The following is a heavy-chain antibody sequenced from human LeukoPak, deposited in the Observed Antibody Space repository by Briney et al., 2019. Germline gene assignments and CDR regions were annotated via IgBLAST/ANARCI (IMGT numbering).Heavy chain of an antibody. V-gene: IGHV3-53*01. J-gene: IGHJ5*02. CDR3: ARVLVWGSYRAPFDP. D-gene: IGHD3-16*02. Sequence: GGSLRLSCAASGFTVSSNYMSWVRQAPGKGLEWVSVIYSGGSTYYADSVKGRFTISRDNSKNTLYLQMNSLRAEDTAVYYCARVLVWGSYRAPFDPWGQGTLVTVSS. CDR2: IYSGGST. CDR1: GFTVSSNY.